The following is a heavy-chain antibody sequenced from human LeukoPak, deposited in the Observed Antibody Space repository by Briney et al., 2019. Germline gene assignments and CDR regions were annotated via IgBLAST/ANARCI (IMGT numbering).Heavy chain of an antibody. V-gene: IGHV1-58*02. Sequence: ASVKVSCKASGFSFSSSSMQWVRQARGQRLEWIGWLAVGSGNTNYAQKFQGRVTITRDMSTSTAYMELSSLRSEDMALYYCAAVFGSGYYYYFDYWGQGSLVTVSS. D-gene: IGHD3-22*01. CDR2: LAVGSGNT. CDR3: AAVFGSGYYYYFDY. CDR1: GFSFSSSS. J-gene: IGHJ4*02.